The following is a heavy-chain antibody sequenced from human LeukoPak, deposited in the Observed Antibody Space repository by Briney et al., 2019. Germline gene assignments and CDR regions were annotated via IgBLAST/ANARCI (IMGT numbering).Heavy chain of an antibody. Sequence: GGSLRLSCAASGFTFDDYAMHWVRQAPGKGLEWVSGISWNSGSIGYADSVKGRFTISRDNAKNSLYLQMNSLRAEDTAVYYCARAKTYYYDSSGYYFDYWGQGTLVTVSS. CDR1: GFTFDDYA. D-gene: IGHD3-22*01. V-gene: IGHV3-9*01. CDR2: ISWNSGSI. CDR3: ARAKTYYYDSSGYYFDY. J-gene: IGHJ4*02.